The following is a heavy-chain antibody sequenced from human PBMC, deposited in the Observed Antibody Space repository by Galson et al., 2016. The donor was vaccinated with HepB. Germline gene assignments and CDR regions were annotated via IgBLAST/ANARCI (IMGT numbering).Heavy chain of an antibody. CDR3: ARQSSDPGPGIDY. D-gene: IGHD3-22*01. Sequence: SLRLSCAASGFNFSTYAMHWVRQAPGKGLEWVSVIWYDGSDEKYGDSVKGRFTASRDNSKNTLYLQMDSLRAEDTAMYYCARQSSDPGPGIDYWGQGTLVTVSS. CDR2: IWYDGSDE. J-gene: IGHJ4*02. CDR1: GFNFSTYA. V-gene: IGHV3-33*01.